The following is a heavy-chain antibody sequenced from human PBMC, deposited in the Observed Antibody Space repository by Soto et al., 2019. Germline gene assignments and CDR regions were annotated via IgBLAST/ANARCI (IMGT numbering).Heavy chain of an antibody. CDR3: ATPEGSYYPSDY. Sequence: GGSQRLPCAASAFTFSSYAMRCVRQDPRKGLGWVPAMSGGGRRTYSADSVKGRFTISRDNAKNTLYLQMNIPRAEDTAVYYCATPEGSYYPSDYWHRGTLLSVSS. CDR1: AFTFSSYA. V-gene: IGHV3-23*01. D-gene: IGHD3-10*01. J-gene: IGHJ4*02. CDR2: MSGGGRRT.